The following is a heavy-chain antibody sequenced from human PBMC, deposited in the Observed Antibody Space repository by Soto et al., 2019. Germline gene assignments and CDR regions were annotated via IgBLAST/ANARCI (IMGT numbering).Heavy chain of an antibody. CDR3: ARGDDFWSGYYRSYYYYGMDV. J-gene: IGHJ6*02. Sequence: QPGGSLRLSCAASGFTFSSYEMNWVRQAPGKGLVWVSYISSSGSTIYYADSVKGRFTISRDNAKNSLYLQMNSLRAEDTAVYYCARGDDFWSGYYRSYYYYGMDVWGQGTTVTVSS. CDR2: ISSSGSTI. CDR1: GFTFSSYE. D-gene: IGHD3-3*01. V-gene: IGHV3-48*03.